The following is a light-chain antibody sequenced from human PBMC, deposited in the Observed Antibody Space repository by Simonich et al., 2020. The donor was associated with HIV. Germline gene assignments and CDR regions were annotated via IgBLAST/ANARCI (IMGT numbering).Light chain of an antibody. Sequence: DIVMTQSPDSLAVSLGERATINCKSSQSLLYSPSNKNYLAWYQQRPGQPPKLLIYWASTRESGVPDRFSGSGSGTDFTLTISTLQAEDVAVYYCQQYYRTPLTFGGGTKVEIK. CDR3: QQYYRTPLT. CDR2: WAS. CDR1: QSLLYSPSNKNY. V-gene: IGKV4-1*01. J-gene: IGKJ4*01.